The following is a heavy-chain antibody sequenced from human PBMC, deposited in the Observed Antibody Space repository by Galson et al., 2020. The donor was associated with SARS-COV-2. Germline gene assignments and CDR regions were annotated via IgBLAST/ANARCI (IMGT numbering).Heavy chain of an antibody. D-gene: IGHD3-22*01. CDR3: ARGVDYSDSSGYYGDAFDI. V-gene: IGHV1-8*03. Sequence: ASVKVSCKASGYTFTGYDINWVRQATGQGLEWMGWTNPNSGNTGYAQKFQGRVTITRNTSISTAYMELSSLRSEDAAVYYCARGVDYSDSSGYYGDAFDIWGQGTMVTVSS. CDR1: GYTFTGYD. CDR2: TNPNSGNT. J-gene: IGHJ3*02.